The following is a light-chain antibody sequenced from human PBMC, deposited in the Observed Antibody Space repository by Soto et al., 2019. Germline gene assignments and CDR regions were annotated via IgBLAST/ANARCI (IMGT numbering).Light chain of an antibody. CDR2: AAS. Sequence: DIQLTQSPSFLAASLGDRVTITCLASQGISNYLARFQQKPGKVPKRLIYAASSLQSGVPSRFRGSGSGTEFTLTISSLQPEDFETYYCLQHNSYPITFGQGTRLEIK. J-gene: IGKJ5*01. CDR3: LQHNSYPIT. CDR1: QGISNY. V-gene: IGKV1-17*03.